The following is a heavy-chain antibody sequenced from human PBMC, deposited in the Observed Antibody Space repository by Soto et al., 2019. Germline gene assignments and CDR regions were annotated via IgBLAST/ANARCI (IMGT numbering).Heavy chain of an antibody. CDR2: ISYDGSNK. V-gene: IGHV3-30*03. D-gene: IGHD4-4*01. CDR3: ATPAHDYSNYYYYYGMDV. CDR1: GFTFSSYG. Sequence: ESGGGVVQPGRSLRLSCAASGFTFSSYGMHWVRQAPGKGLEWVAVISYDGSNKHYADSVKGRFTISRDNSKNTLYLQMNSLRAEDTAVYYCATPAHDYSNYYYYYGMDVWGQGTTVTVSS. J-gene: IGHJ6*02.